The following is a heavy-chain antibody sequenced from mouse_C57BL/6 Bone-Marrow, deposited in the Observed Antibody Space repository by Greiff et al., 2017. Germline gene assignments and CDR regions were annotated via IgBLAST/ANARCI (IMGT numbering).Heavy chain of an antibody. Sequence: QVQLQQSGPELVKPGASVKISCKASGYSFTSYYIHWVKQRPGQGLEWIGWIYPGSGNTKYNEKFKGKATLTADTSSSTAYVQLSSLTSEDSAVYYCGRQVYYYGSSPAWFAYWGQGTLVTVSA. CDR2: IYPGSGNT. CDR3: GRQVYYYGSSPAWFAY. CDR1: GYSFTSYY. V-gene: IGHV1-66*01. D-gene: IGHD1-1*01. J-gene: IGHJ3*01.